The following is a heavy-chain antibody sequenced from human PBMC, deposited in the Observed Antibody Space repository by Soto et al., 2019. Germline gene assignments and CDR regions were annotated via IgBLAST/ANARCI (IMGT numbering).Heavy chain of an antibody. CDR2: ICSGGGT. V-gene: IGHV3-53*02. J-gene: IGHJ4*02. CDR3: ARKTDSAGDGDF. D-gene: IGHD2-21*01. CDR1: GFSVRDNY. Sequence: EVRLVQTGGALIQPGGSLRLSCAVSGFSVRDNYMFWVRQAPGKGLEWVSLICSGGGTDYADSVQGRFTISRDNSKNTLFLQMNSLRVEDTAVYYCARKTDSAGDGDFWGQGTLVTVSS.